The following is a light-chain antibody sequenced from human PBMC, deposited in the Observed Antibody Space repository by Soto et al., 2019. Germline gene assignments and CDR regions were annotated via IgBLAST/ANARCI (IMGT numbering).Light chain of an antibody. V-gene: IGKV3-20*01. Sequence: EFVLTQSPGTLSLSPGERATLSCRASQDIGSSNVAWYQHKPGLAPRLLLYGASSRATGIPDRFSGGGSGTDFTLTISRLETEDFGVYYCQHYHTFLTLTFGGGTKVDIK. CDR2: GAS. J-gene: IGKJ4*01. CDR3: QHYHTFLTLT. CDR1: QDIGSSN.